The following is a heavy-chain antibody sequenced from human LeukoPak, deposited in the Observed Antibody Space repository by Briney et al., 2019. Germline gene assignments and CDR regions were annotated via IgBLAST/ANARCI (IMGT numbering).Heavy chain of an antibody. CDR1: GFTFSSYA. CDR2: ISGSGGST. D-gene: IGHD3-22*01. V-gene: IGHV3-23*01. CDR3: AKDAACPNYYDSSGYFGCPVDY. J-gene: IGHJ4*02. Sequence: TGGSLRLSCAASGFTFSSYAMSWVRQAPGKGLEWVSAISGSGGSTYYADSVKGRFTISRDNSKNTLYLQMNSLRAEDTAVYYCAKDAACPNYYDSSGYFGCPVDYWGQGTLVTVSS.